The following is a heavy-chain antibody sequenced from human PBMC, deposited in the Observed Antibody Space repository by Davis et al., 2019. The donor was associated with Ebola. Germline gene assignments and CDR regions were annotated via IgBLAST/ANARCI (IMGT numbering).Heavy chain of an antibody. D-gene: IGHD6-19*01. J-gene: IGHJ3*02. V-gene: IGHV1-18*01. CDR1: GYTFTSYD. CDR3: ARHDSSSHPDDAFDI. Sequence: ASVKVSCKASGYTFTSYDISWVRQAPGQGLEWMGWISVYNGNTKYAQKLQGRVTMTTDTSTSTGYMELRSLRSDDTAVYYCARHDSSSHPDDAFDIWGQGTMVTVS. CDR2: ISVYNGNT.